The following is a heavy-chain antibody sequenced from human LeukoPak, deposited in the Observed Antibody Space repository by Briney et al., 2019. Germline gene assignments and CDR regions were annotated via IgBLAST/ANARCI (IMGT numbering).Heavy chain of an antibody. V-gene: IGHV4-59*01. CDR1: GGSMNTYY. CDR2: IYHSGST. Sequence: SETLSLTCTVSGGSMNTYYWTWIRQPPGKGLEWIGYIYHSGSTKYNPSLKSRVTISVDTSKNQFSLNLSSVTAADTAVYYCARGVNSGYFDYCGQGTLVTVSS. D-gene: IGHD1-26*01. J-gene: IGHJ4*02. CDR3: ARGVNSGYFDY.